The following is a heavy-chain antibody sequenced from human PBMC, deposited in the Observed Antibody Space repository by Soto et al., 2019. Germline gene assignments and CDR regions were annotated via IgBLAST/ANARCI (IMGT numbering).Heavy chain of an antibody. CDR1: GFTFSSYA. J-gene: IGHJ6*03. V-gene: IGHV3-23*01. Sequence: GGSLRLSCAASGFTFSSYAMSWVRQAPGKGLEWVSAISGSGGSTYYADSVKGRFTISRDNSKNTLYLQMNSLRAEDTAVYYCAKDEARHHYYYYYMDVWGKGTTVTVSS. CDR3: AKDEARHHYYYYYMDV. CDR2: ISGSGGST.